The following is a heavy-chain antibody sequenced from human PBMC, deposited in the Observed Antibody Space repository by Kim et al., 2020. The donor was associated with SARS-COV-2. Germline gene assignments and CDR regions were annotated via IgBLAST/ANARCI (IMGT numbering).Heavy chain of an antibody. J-gene: IGHJ6*04. D-gene: IGHD2-2*01. CDR1: GFTFSSYA. CDR3: AKLLVSSGHYYYGMDV. Sequence: GGSLRLSCAASGFTFSSYAMRWVRQAPGKGLEWVSSISGSGGNTYYADSVKGRFTISRDNSKNTLYLQMNSLRAEDAAVYYCAKLLVSSGHYYYGMDVWGKGTTVTVSS. V-gene: IGHV3-23*01. CDR2: ISGSGGNT.